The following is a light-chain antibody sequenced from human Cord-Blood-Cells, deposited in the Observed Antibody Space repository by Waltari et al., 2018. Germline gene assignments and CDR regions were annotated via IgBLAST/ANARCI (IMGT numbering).Light chain of an antibody. CDR1: SSDVGGYNY. V-gene: IGLV2-11*01. CDR3: CSYAGIYTWV. Sequence: QSALTQPRSVSGSPGQSVTISCTGTSSDVGGYNYVSWYQQHPGKAPKLRIYDVSKRPSGVPYRFSGYNSGNTGSLTISVLQAEDEADYYCCSYAGIYTWVFGGGTKLTVL. CDR2: DVS. J-gene: IGLJ3*02.